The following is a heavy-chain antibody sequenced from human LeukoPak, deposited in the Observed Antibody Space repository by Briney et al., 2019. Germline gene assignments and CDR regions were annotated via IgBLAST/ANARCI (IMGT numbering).Heavy chain of an antibody. CDR1: GGSFSDYY. D-gene: IGHD6-6*01. CDR3: ARGGQRGKIKGSGSSGWYFDL. J-gene: IGHJ2*01. CDR2: INHSGST. V-gene: IGHV4-34*01. Sequence: SETLSLTCAVYGGSFSDYYWNWIRQPPGKGLEWIGEINHSGSTNSNPSLKSRVTIAVDTSKNQFSLTLSSVTAADTAVYYCARGGQRGKIKGSGSSGWYFDLWVRGTLVTVSS.